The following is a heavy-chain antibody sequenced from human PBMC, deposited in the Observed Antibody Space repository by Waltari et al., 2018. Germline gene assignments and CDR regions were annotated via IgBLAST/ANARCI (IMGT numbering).Heavy chain of an antibody. CDR2: IYYSGST. V-gene: IGHV4-39*07. Sequence: QLQLQESGPGLVKPSETLSLTCTVSGGSISSSSYYWGWIRQPPGKGLEWIGSIYYSGSTYSNPSIKGRVTISVDTAKNQFSLKLSSVTAADTAVYYCAISSHYHDSSGYYIDYWGQGTLVTVSS. J-gene: IGHJ4*02. CDR3: AISSHYHDSSGYYIDY. D-gene: IGHD3-22*01. CDR1: GGSISSSSYY.